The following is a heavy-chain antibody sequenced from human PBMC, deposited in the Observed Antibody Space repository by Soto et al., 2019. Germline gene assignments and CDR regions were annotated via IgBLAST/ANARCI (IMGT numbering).Heavy chain of an antibody. D-gene: IGHD6-6*01. CDR2: ISYDGSNK. Sequence: QVQLVESGGGVVQPGRSLRLSCAASGFTFSSYGMHWVRQAPGKGLEWVAVISYDGSNKYYADSVKGRFTISRDNSKNTLYLQMNSLRADDTAVYYCAKEGSSSPSFDYWGQGTLVTVSS. CDR3: AKEGSSSPSFDY. J-gene: IGHJ4*02. CDR1: GFTFSSYG. V-gene: IGHV3-30*18.